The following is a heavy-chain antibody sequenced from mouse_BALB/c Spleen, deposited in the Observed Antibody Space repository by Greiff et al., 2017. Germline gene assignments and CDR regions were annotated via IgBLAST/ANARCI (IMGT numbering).Heavy chain of an antibody. CDR3: ARERNYYYGSSLDYYAMDY. Sequence: VQLKESGPGLVKPSQSLSLTCSVTGYSITSGYYWNWIRQFPGNKLEWMGYISYDGSNNYNPSLKNRISITRDTSKNQFFLKLNSVTTEDTATYYCARERNYYYGSSLDYYAMDYWGQGTSVTVSS. J-gene: IGHJ4*01. CDR1: GYSITSGYY. V-gene: IGHV3-6*02. CDR2: ISYDGSN. D-gene: IGHD1-1*01.